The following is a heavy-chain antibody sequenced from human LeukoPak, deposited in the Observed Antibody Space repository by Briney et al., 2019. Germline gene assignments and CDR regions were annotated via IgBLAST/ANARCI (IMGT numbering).Heavy chain of an antibody. J-gene: IGHJ4*02. CDR3: AKEYSSGYYFDY. D-gene: IGHD3-22*01. V-gene: IGHV3-23*01. CDR2: ISGSGGST. Sequence: GRSMRLACVVAGFTFSSIAMSWVRHVHGKWMEWDSAISGSGGSTYYADSVKGRFTISRDNSKNTLYLQMNSLRAEDTAVYYCAKEYSSGYYFDYWGQGTLVTVSS. CDR1: GFTFSSIA.